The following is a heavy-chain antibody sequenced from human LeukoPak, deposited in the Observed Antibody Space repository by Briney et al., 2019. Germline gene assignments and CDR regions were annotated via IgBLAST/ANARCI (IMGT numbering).Heavy chain of an antibody. CDR2: INPSGGST. D-gene: IGHD3-3*01. J-gene: IGHJ5*02. CDR1: GYTFTSYY. CDR3: ARGLRITIFGVVNDNWFDP. V-gene: IGHV1-46*01. Sequence: ASVKVSCKASGYTFTSYYMHWVRQAPGQGLEWMGIINPSGGSTSYAQKFQGRVTMTRDTSTSTVYMELSSLRSEDTAVYYCARGLRITIFGVVNDNWFDPWGQGTLVTGSS.